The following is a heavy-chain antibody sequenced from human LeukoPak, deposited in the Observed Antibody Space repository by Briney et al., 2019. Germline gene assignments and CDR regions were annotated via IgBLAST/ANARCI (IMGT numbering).Heavy chain of an antibody. V-gene: IGHV1-18*01. CDR2: ISAYNGNT. CDR1: GYTFTGYG. Sequence: ASVKVSCKASGYTFTGYGISWVRQAPGQGLEWMGWISAYNGNTNYAQKLQGRVTMTTDTSTSTAYMELRSLRSDDTAVYYCARLLWFGELSLWFDPWGQGTLVTVSS. J-gene: IGHJ5*02. CDR3: ARLLWFGELSLWFDP. D-gene: IGHD3-10*01.